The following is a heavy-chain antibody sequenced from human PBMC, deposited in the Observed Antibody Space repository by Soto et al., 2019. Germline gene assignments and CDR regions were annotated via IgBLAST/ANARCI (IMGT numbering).Heavy chain of an antibody. CDR2: IYPGDSET. V-gene: IGHV5-51*01. Sequence: GESLKISCEVSGYKFTNYWIGWVRQMPGKGLEWMGIIYPGDSETRYSPSFQGQVTISVVKSISTAYLQWSSLKASDTAMYYCARSPIQQRLGMDVWGQGTTVTVSS. D-gene: IGHD6-13*01. J-gene: IGHJ6*02. CDR3: ARSPIQQRLGMDV. CDR1: GYKFTNYW.